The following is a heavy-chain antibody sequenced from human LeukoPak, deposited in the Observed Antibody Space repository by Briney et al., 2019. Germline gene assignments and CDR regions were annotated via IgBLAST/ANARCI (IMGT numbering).Heavy chain of an antibody. J-gene: IGHJ4*02. V-gene: IGHV1-18*01. CDR3: ARAGDRYSYGHLAPFDY. Sequence: ASVKVSCKASGYTFTSYGISWVRQAPGQGLEWMGWISAYNGNTNYAQKLQGRVTMTTDTSTSTAYMELRSLRSDDTAVYYCARAGDRYSYGHLAPFDYWGQGTLVTVSS. CDR2: ISAYNGNT. CDR1: GYTFTSYG. D-gene: IGHD5-18*01.